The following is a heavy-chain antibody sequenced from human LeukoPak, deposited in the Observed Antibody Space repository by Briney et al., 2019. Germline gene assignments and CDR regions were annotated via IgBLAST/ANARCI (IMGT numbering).Heavy chain of an antibody. CDR1: GYAFTSYG. CDR3: ARDRRGRAVARPYYYNGMDV. V-gene: IGHV1-18*01. D-gene: IGHD6-19*01. Sequence: ASVTVSFKASGYAFTSYGISWVRQAPGQGLEWMGWISAYNGNTKYAQKFQGRVIMTPDTSTRTVYMELRSLRSDDTAVYYCARDRRGRAVARPYYYNGMDVWGEGTTVTVSS. J-gene: IGHJ6*04. CDR2: ISAYNGNT.